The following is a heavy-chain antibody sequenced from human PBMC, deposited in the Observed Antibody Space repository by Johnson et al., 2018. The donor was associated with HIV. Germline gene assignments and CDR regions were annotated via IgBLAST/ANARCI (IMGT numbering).Heavy chain of an antibody. CDR3: AKEGTYYNFWSGYYNGYGAFDI. CDR1: RFTFSSYA. CDR2: ISYDGGDK. Sequence: VESGGGVVQPGGSLRLSCAASRFTFSSYAMHWVRQAPAKGLEWVAIISYDGGDKYYADSVKGRFTISRDNAKNSLYLQMNSLRAEDTALYYCAKEGTYYNFWSGYYNGYGAFDIWGQGTMVTVSS. V-gene: IGHV3-30-3*02. J-gene: IGHJ3*02. D-gene: IGHD3-3*01.